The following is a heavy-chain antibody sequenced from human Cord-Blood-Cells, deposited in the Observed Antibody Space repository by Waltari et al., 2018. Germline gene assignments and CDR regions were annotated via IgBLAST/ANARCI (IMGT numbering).Heavy chain of an antibody. CDR3: ARSRFDIVVVPAVYYFDY. CDR1: GFTFSSYW. J-gene: IGHJ4*02. D-gene: IGHD2-2*01. V-gene: IGHV3-7*01. CDR2: IKQDGSEK. Sequence: EVQLVESGGGLVQPGGSLRLSCAASGFTFSSYWMSWVRQAPGKGLEWVANIKQDGSEKYYVDSVKGRFTISRDNAKNSLYLQMNSRRAEDTAVYYCARSRFDIVVVPAVYYFDYWGQGTLVTVSS.